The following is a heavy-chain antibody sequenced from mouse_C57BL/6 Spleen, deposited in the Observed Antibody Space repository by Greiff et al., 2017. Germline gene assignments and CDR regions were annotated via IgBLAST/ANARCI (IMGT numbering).Heavy chain of an antibody. V-gene: IGHV5-4*01. D-gene: IGHD1-1*01. Sequence: EVQVVESGGGLVKPGGSLKLSCAASGFTFSSYAMSWVRQTPEKRLEWVATISDGGSYTYYPDNVKGRFTISRDNAKNILYLQMSHLKSEDTAMYYCARDYYGFDYWGQGTTLTVSS. CDR3: ARDYYGFDY. CDR1: GFTFSSYA. J-gene: IGHJ2*01. CDR2: ISDGGSYT.